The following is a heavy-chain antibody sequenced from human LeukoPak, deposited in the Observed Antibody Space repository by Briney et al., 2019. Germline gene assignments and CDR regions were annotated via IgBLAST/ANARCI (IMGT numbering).Heavy chain of an antibody. D-gene: IGHD7-27*01. CDR3: ARGPQSLGWYFDL. CDR1: GFTFSSYG. J-gene: IGHJ2*01. Sequence: GGSLRLSCAASGFTFSSYGMHWVRQAPGKGLEWVSAISGSGGSPYYADSVKGRFTISRDNSKNTLYLQMNSLRAEDTAVYYCARGPQSLGWYFDLWGRGTLVTVSS. V-gene: IGHV3-23*01. CDR2: ISGSGGSP.